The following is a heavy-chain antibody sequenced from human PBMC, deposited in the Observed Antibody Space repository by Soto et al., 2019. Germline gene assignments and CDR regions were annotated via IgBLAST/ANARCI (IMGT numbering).Heavy chain of an antibody. CDR1: GFTVSRNF. CDR3: ASRRNPYGAYDY. CDR2: IYSDGST. V-gene: IGHV3-66*01. D-gene: IGHD4-17*01. J-gene: IGHJ4*02. Sequence: EVQLVVSGGDLVQPGGSLRLSCAASGFTVSRNFMSWVRQALGKGLEWVSIIYSDGSTYYADSVKGRFTISRDDSKNTLYLQMNSLRADDTALYYCASRRNPYGAYDYWGQGTLVTVSS.